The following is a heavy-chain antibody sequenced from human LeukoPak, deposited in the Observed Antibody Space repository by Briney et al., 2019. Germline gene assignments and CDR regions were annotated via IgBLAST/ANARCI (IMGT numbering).Heavy chain of an antibody. J-gene: IGHJ4*02. CDR1: GGSFSGYY. CDR2: INHSGST. D-gene: IGHD3-9*01. V-gene: IGHV4-34*01. CDR3: ASSSSYYDILTGQFDY. Sequence: SETLSLTCTVYGGSFSGYYWSWIRQAPGKGLEWIGEINHSGSTNYNPSLKSRVTISVDTSKNQFSLKLSSVTAADTAVYYCASSSSYYDILTGQFDYWGQGTLVTVSS.